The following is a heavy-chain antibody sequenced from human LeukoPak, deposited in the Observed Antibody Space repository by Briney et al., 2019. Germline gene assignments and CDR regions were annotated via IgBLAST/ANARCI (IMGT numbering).Heavy chain of an antibody. D-gene: IGHD3-3*01. Sequence: GGSLRLSCAASGFSFSSYSMNWVRQAPGKGLEWVSSISSSSTYINYADSVKGRFTISRDNAKNSLYLQMNSLRDEDTAVYYCAKDHIRFSFYYYMDVWGKGTTVTVSS. CDR2: ISSSSTYI. J-gene: IGHJ6*03. CDR1: GFSFSSYS. CDR3: AKDHIRFSFYYYMDV. V-gene: IGHV3-21*01.